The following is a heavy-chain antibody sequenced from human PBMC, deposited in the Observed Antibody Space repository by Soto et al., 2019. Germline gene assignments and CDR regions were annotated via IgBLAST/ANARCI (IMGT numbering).Heavy chain of an antibody. J-gene: IGHJ5*02. CDR2: IYSGGST. Sequence: GGSLRLSCAASGFTVSSNYMSWVRQAPGKGLEWVSVIYSGGSTYYADSVKGRFTISRDNSKNTLYLQMNSLRAEDTAVYYCARENIAAAAFDPWGQGTMVTVSS. CDR1: GFTVSSNY. V-gene: IGHV3-53*01. CDR3: ARENIAAAAFDP. D-gene: IGHD6-13*01.